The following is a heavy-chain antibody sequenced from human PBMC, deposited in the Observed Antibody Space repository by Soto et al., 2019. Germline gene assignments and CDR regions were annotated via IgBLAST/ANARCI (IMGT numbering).Heavy chain of an antibody. CDR2: IDYSGST. CDR1: GGSISSGGYY. J-gene: IGHJ4*02. V-gene: IGHV4-31*03. Sequence: QVQLQESGPGLVKPSQTLSLTCTVSGGSISSGGYYWSWIRQHPGKGLEWIGYIDYSGSTYYNPSPKGRLTIHEDPPKNLFPRRVASVTPAATPVFYLAGGVTHGGQGTLPTLSS. D-gene: IGHD3-16*01. CDR3: AGGVTH.